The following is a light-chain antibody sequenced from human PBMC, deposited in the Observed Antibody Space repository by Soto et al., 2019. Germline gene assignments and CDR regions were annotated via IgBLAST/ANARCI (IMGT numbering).Light chain of an antibody. CDR3: QQYGSSPVT. V-gene: IGKV3-20*01. Sequence: EIVLTQSPGTLSLSPGERATLSCRASQSVSSSYLAWYQQKPGQAPRLLIYGASSRATGIPDRFSGSGSGTDFTLTISRLEPEDFAVYYCQQYGSSPVTFGQGTKLEIE. J-gene: IGKJ2*01. CDR2: GAS. CDR1: QSVSSSY.